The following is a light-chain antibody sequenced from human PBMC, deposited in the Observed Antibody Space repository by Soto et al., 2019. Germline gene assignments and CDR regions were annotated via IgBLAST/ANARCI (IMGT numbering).Light chain of an antibody. CDR1: SSEVCGYNY. Sequence: QSVLAQPASVSGAPGQAITISFTGTSSEVCGYNYVSWYQQHPGKAPKFMIYDVSNRPSGVSNRFSGSKSGNTASLTISGLQAEDEADYYCSSYTTSNTRQIVFGTGTKVTVL. CDR3: SSYTTSNTRQIV. J-gene: IGLJ1*01. CDR2: DVS. V-gene: IGLV2-14*01.